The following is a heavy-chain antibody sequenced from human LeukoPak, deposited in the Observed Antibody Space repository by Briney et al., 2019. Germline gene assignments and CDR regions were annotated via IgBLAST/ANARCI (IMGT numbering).Heavy chain of an antibody. CDR1: GGSISSYY. D-gene: IGHD3-10*01. V-gene: IGHV4-4*07. Sequence: SETLSLTCTVTGGSISSYYWSWIRQPAGKGREWIGRIYTSGSTNYNPSLKSRVTMSVDTSKNQFSLKLSSVTAADTAVYYCARDAYYYGHPVNWFDPWGQGTLVTVSS. CDR3: ARDAYYYGHPVNWFDP. CDR2: IYTSGST. J-gene: IGHJ5*02.